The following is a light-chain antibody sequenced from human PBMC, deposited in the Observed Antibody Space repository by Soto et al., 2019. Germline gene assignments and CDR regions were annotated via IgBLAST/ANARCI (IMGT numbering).Light chain of an antibody. CDR1: SSNSGSNY. CDR2: RNN. Sequence: SVLTQPPSASGAPGQGVTLSFSGSSSNSGSNYVYWYQQLPGTAPNLLIYRNNQRPSGVPDRFSGSKSGTSASLAISGLRSEDEADCYCAAWDDSLSGSGVFGTGTKVTVL. J-gene: IGLJ1*01. CDR3: AAWDDSLSGSGV. V-gene: IGLV1-47*01.